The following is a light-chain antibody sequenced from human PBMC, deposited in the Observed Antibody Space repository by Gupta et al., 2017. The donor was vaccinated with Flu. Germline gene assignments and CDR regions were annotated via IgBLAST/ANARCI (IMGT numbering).Light chain of an antibody. J-gene: IGKJ4*01. CDR3: QQCSDWPLT. CDR2: DTS. CDR1: QTINRC. V-gene: IGKV3-11*01. Sequence: IVLTQSPATLSLSPGERATLSCRASQTINRCLAWYQQKPGQAPGLLIYDTSNRATGIPARFSGSGSGTDFTLTISSLGPEDFAAYYCQQCSDWPLTFGGGTKVEI.